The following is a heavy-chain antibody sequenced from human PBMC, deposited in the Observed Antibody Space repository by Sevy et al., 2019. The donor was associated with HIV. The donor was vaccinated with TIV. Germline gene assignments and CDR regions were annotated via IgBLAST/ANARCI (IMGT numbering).Heavy chain of an antibody. CDR1: GFNFNIAA. V-gene: IGHV3-73*01. Sequence: GGSLRLSCAASGFNFNIAAIHWVRQAPGGGLEWVARIRCRADSYETEYSASVRGRFTISRDDSRTTAYLQMNSLKAEDTAVYSGTRQGVIAELDLWGQGTLVTVSS. CDR2: IRCRADSYET. J-gene: IGHJ5*02. D-gene: IGHD2-15*01. CDR3: TRQGVIAELDL.